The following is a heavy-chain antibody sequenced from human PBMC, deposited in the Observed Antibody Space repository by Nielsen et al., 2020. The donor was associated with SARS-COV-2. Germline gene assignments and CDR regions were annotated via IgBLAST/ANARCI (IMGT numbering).Heavy chain of an antibody. Sequence: GGSLRLSCVGSGFTFSSHAMYWVRQAPGKGLEWVAVISYDGNDVSNDYYSDSVKGRFSISRDNSKNTLYLQMNSLRVEDTAVYFCARDRIAAAPGIDYYYYYYGMDVWGQGTTVTVSS. CDR3: ARDRIAAAPGIDYYYYYYGMDV. V-gene: IGHV3-30-3*01. CDR1: GFTFSSHA. D-gene: IGHD6-13*01. CDR2: ISYDGNDVSND. J-gene: IGHJ6*02.